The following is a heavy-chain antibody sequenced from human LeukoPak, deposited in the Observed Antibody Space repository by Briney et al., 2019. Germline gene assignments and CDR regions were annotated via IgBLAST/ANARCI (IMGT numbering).Heavy chain of an antibody. CDR1: GFTFSSYG. J-gene: IGHJ4*02. V-gene: IGHV3-30*18. CDR3: AKDQSCSYGYSGY. CDR2: ISYDGSNK. D-gene: IGHD5-18*01. Sequence: PGGSLRLSCAASGFTFSSYGMHWVRQAPGKGLEWVAVISYDGSNKYYADSVKGRFTISRDNSKNTLYLQMNSLRAEDTAVYYCAKDQSCSYGYSGYWGQGTLVTVSS.